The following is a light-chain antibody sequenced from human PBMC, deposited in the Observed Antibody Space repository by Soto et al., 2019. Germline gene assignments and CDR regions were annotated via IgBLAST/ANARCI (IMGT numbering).Light chain of an antibody. CDR3: HQYNNWPPST. V-gene: IGKV3-15*01. Sequence: EIVMSQSPATVSVSPGERVTLSCRSSQSVSNNLAWFQQKPGQAPRLLMFGKSSRAPGVPARFSGSGTGTDFTLTINSLQSEDFGVYYCHQYNNWPPSTFGQGTRLEIK. CDR2: GKS. CDR1: QSVSNN. J-gene: IGKJ5*01.